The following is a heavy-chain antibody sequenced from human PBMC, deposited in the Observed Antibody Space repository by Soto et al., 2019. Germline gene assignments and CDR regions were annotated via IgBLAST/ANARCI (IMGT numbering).Heavy chain of an antibody. CDR2: IYPGDSDT. Sequence: GESLKISCKGSGYSFTSYWIGWVRQMPGKGLEWMGIIYPGDSDTRYSPSFQGQVTISADKSISTAYLQWSSLKASDTAMYYCARQFTARPSRSYLAYWGQGTLVTVSS. J-gene: IGHJ4*02. D-gene: IGHD4-17*01. CDR1: GYSFTSYW. CDR3: ARQFTARPSRSYLAY. V-gene: IGHV5-51*01.